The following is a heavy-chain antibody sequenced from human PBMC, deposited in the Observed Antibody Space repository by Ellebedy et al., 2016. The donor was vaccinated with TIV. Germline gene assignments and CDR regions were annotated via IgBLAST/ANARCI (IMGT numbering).Heavy chain of an antibody. Sequence: KVSCKGSGYSFTTYWITWVRQMPGKGLEWMGRIDPSDSYTKYSPSFQGNVTISADKFNSTAHLQWSSLKASDTAMYYCARHMNTAMTNDYWGQGTLVTVSS. D-gene: IGHD5-18*01. CDR1: GYSFTTYW. CDR3: ARHMNTAMTNDY. J-gene: IGHJ4*02. CDR2: IDPSDSYT. V-gene: IGHV5-10-1*01.